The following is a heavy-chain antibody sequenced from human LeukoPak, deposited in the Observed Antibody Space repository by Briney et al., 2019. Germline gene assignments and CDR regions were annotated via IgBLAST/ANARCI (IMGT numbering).Heavy chain of an antibody. Sequence: GGSLRLSCAASGFTFSSYAMSWVRQAPGKGLEWVSAISGSGGSTYYADSVKGRFTISRDNSKNTLYLQMNSLRAEDTAVYYCAIGIAVADLFDYWGQGTLVTVSS. CDR3: AIGIAVADLFDY. CDR1: GFTFSSYA. J-gene: IGHJ4*02. CDR2: ISGSGGST. V-gene: IGHV3-23*01. D-gene: IGHD6-19*01.